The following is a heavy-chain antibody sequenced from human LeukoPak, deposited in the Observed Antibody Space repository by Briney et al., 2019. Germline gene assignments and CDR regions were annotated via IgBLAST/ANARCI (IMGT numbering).Heavy chain of an antibody. J-gene: IGHJ5*02. CDR2: INTSGSS. CDR1: GGSISSYY. CDR3: AREGGGPRWLDP. Sequence: SSKTLSLTCTVSGGSISSYYWSWIRQPAGKGLEWIGRINTSGSSNYNPSLRSRVTMSVDTSKNQFSLNLSSVTAADTAVYYCAREGGGPRWLDPWDQGTLVTVSS. D-gene: IGHD6-25*01. V-gene: IGHV4-4*07.